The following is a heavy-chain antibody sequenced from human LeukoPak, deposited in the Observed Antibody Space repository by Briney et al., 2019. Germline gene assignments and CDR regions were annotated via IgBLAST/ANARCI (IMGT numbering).Heavy chain of an antibody. CDR3: ARDLVGATNDDY. D-gene: IGHD1-26*01. J-gene: IGHJ4*02. Sequence: ASVKVSCKASGYTFTGYYMHWVRQAPGQGLEWMGWINPNSGGTNYAQKFQGRVTMTRDTSISTAYMELSRLRSDDTAVYYCARDLVGATNDDYWGQGTLVTVSS. V-gene: IGHV1-2*02. CDR1: GYTFTGYY. CDR2: INPNSGGT.